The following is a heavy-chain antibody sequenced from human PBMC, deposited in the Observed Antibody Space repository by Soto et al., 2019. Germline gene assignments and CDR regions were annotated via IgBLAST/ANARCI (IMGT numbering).Heavy chain of an antibody. V-gene: IGHV3-64D*06. D-gene: IGHD3-22*01. J-gene: IGHJ1*01. CDR2: ISSNGGST. CDR3: VKERHYYDSSGYFLGSGYFQH. Sequence: GGSLRLSCAASGFTFSSYVMHWVRQAPGKGLEYVSAISSNGGSTYYADSVKGRFTISRDNSKNTLYLQISSLRAEDTAVYYCVKERHYYDSSGYFLGSGYFQHWGQGTLVTVSS. CDR1: GFTFSSYV.